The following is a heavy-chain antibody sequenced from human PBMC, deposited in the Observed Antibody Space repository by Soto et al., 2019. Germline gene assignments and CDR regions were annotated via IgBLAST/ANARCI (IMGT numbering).Heavy chain of an antibody. D-gene: IGHD3-22*01. CDR3: ARAPYYDDAFDI. CDR2: IYYSGIT. CDR1: GGSISSYY. Sequence: SETLSLTCTVCGGSISSYYCSWIRQPPWKGLEWIGYIYYSGITNYNPSLKSRVTISVDTYKNQFSLKLSSVTAADTAVYYCARAPYYDDAFDIWGQGTMVAVSS. J-gene: IGHJ3*02. V-gene: IGHV4-59*01.